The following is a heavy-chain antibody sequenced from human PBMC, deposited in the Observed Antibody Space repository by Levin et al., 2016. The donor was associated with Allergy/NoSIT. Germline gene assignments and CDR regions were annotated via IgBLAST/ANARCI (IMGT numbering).Heavy chain of an antibody. Sequence: VRQMPGKGLEWMGIIYPGDSDTRYSPSFQGQVTISADKSISTAYLQWSSLKASDTAMYYCARLNSWIAVAGTAGNDYWGQGTLVTVSS. V-gene: IGHV5-51*01. CDR2: IYPGDSDT. J-gene: IGHJ4*02. CDR3: ARLNSWIAVAGTAGNDY. D-gene: IGHD6-19*01.